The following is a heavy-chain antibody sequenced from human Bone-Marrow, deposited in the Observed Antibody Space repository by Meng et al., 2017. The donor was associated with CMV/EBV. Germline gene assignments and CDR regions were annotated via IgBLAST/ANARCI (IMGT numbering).Heavy chain of an antibody. J-gene: IGHJ4*02. D-gene: IGHD6-19*01. CDR3: ARDHRSV. CDR1: GFTFSSYG. CDR2: IRYDGSNK. V-gene: IGHV3-30*02. Sequence: GESLKISCAASGFTFSSYGMHWVRQAPGKGLEWVAFIRYDGSNKYYADSVKGRFTISRDNSKNTLYLQMNSLRAEDTAVYYCARDHRSVWGQGTLVTVSS.